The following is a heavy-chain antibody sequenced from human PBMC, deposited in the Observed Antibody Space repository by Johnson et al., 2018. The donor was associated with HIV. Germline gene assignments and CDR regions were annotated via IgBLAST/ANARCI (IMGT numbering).Heavy chain of an antibody. J-gene: IGHJ3*02. CDR2: ISGSGGSTI. Sequence: MQLVESGGGLVQPGGSLRLSCAASGFTFSSYAMRWVRQAPGKGLEWVSAISGSGGSTIYYADSVKGRFTISRDNAKNSLYLQMNSLRAEDTAVYYCAKDLSIAARPAAFDIWGQGTMVTVSS. V-gene: IGHV3-23*04. D-gene: IGHD6-6*01. CDR1: GFTFSSYA. CDR3: AKDLSIAARPAAFDI.